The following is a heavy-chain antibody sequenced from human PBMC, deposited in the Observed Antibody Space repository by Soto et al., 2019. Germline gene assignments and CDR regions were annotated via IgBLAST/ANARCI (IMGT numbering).Heavy chain of an antibody. Sequence: QVQLVQSGAEVKKPGTSVKVSCKASGGTFSSYAISWVRQAPGQGLEWMGGIIPIFGTANYAQKFKGRVTITADESTSTAYMELSSLRSEDTAVYYCARSSDGSGSYYANYYCDYGMDVWGQGTTVTVSS. J-gene: IGHJ6*02. CDR1: GGTFSSYA. CDR3: ARSSDGSGSYYANYYCDYGMDV. CDR2: IIPIFGTA. D-gene: IGHD3-10*01. V-gene: IGHV1-69*01.